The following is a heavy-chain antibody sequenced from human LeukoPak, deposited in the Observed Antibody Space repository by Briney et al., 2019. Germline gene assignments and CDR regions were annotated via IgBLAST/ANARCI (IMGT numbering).Heavy chain of an antibody. V-gene: IGHV3-48*03. CDR1: GFTFSSYE. Sequence: GSLRLSCAASGFTFSSYEMNWVRQAPGKGLEWVSYISSSGSTIYYADSVKGRFTISRDNAKNSLYLQMNSLRAEDTAVYYCARVGYYYYYMDVWGKGTTVTISS. CDR3: ARVGYYYYYMDV. CDR2: ISSSGSTI. J-gene: IGHJ6*03.